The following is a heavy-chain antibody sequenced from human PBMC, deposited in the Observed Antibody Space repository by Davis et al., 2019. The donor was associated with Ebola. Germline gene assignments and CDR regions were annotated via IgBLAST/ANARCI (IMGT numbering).Heavy chain of an antibody. V-gene: IGHV4-39*01. CDR3: ARVKRSITIVQGVTLPNNWFDP. CDR2: IYYSGST. D-gene: IGHD3-10*01. Sequence: SETLSLTCTVSGGSISSSSYYWGWIRQPPGKGLEWIGSIYYSGSTYYNPSLKSRVTISVDTSKNQFSLKLSSVTAADTAVYYCARVKRSITIVQGVTLPNNWFDPWGQGTLVTVSS. CDR1: GGSISSSSYY. J-gene: IGHJ5*02.